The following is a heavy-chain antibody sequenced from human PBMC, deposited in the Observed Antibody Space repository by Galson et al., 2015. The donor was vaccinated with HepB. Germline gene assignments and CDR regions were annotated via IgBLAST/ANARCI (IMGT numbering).Heavy chain of an antibody. CDR2: ISSSSSYI. CDR3: ASLYCSGGSCYSPLVS. D-gene: IGHD2-15*01. Sequence: SLRLSCAASGFTFSSYSMNWVRQAPGKGLEWVSSISSSSSYIYYADSVEGRFTISRDNAKNSLYLQMNSLRAEDTAVYYCASLYCSGGSCYSPLVSWGQGTLVTVSS. V-gene: IGHV3-21*01. CDR1: GFTFSSYS. J-gene: IGHJ5*02.